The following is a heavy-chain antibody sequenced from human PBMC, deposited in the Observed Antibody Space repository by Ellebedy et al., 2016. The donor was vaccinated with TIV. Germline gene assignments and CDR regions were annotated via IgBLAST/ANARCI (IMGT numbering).Heavy chain of an antibody. CDR3: AKDRGLYGMDV. D-gene: IGHD3-10*01. CDR1: GFTFTNYY. CDR2: IKQDGSAN. V-gene: IGHV3-7*03. Sequence: GESLKISXAASGFTFTNYYMSWVRQAPGKGLEWVANIKQDGSANYYVDSVKGRFTISRDNAKNSLSLQMNSLRAEDTAVYYCAKDRGLYGMDVWGQGTTVTVSS. J-gene: IGHJ6*02.